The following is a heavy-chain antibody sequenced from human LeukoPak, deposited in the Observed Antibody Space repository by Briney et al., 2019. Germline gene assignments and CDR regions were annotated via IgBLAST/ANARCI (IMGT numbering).Heavy chain of an antibody. CDR2: IYHSGST. CDR1: GGSISSGGYY. J-gene: IGHJ3*02. V-gene: IGHV4-30-2*01. CDR3: ARFPPRNIVVVPAAPSDAFDI. Sequence: PSQTLSLTCTVSGGSISSGGYYWSWIRQPPGKGLEWIGYIYHSGSTYYNPSLKSRVTISVDRSKNQFSLKLSSVTAADTAVYYCARFPPRNIVVVPAAPSDAFDIWGQGTMVTVSS. D-gene: IGHD2-2*01.